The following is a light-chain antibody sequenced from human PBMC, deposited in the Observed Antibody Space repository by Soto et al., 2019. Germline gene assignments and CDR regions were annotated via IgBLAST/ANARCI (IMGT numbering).Light chain of an antibody. J-gene: IGKJ4*01. CDR1: ESAYTN. CDR3: QKFQKCPRT. V-gene: IGKV3-15*01. Sequence: EIVMTQSPATVSVSPGERATLSCRASESAYTNLAWYPQKPGQAPWLLIYGASPRATGIPARFSGSGSGTEFTLTISSLQSEYCAVYYCQKFQKCPRTCGGGTKGEIK. CDR2: GAS.